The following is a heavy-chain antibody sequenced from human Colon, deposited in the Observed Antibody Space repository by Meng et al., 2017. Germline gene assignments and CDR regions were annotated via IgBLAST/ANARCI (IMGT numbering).Heavy chain of an antibody. D-gene: IGHD3-10*01. CDR3: VTGGHYFGT. V-gene: IGHV3-66*02. CDR2: IYRDGTT. CDR1: EFTVSGNY. Sequence: GGSLRLSCAASEFTVSGNYMTWVRQAPGKGLDWVSSIYRDGTTYYADSVKGRFAISRDTSKNTLSLQMSSPRHEDTALYYCVTGGHYFGTWGQGTMVTVSS. J-gene: IGHJ3*01.